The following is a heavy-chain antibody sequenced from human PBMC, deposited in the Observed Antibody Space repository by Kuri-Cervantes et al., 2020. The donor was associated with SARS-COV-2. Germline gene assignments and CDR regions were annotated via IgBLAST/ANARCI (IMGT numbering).Heavy chain of an antibody. CDR3: ARGWGEPDAFDI. CDR1: GGFVSSGSYY. D-gene: IGHD3-16*01. Sequence: SCTVSGGFVSSGSYYWRWIRQPPGKGLEWIGYVYYTGSTNYNPSLKSRVTISVDTSKNQFSLKLRSVTAADAAVYYCARGWGEPDAFDIWGQGTMVTGSS. V-gene: IGHV4-61*01. CDR2: VYYTGST. J-gene: IGHJ3*02.